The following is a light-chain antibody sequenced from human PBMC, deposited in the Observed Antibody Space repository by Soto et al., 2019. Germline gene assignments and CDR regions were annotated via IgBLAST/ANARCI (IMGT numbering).Light chain of an antibody. J-gene: IGKJ3*01. V-gene: IGKV1-27*01. CDR1: QGIRNF. CDR2: ASS. Sequence: DIQMTQSPSSLSASVGDRVTITCRASQGIRNFLAWYQQKPGKVPQLLIYASSTLQSGDPSRFSASGSGTDFTLTISTLLPEDAGTYYCQKYDSAPLTFGPGTKVDV. CDR3: QKYDSAPLT.